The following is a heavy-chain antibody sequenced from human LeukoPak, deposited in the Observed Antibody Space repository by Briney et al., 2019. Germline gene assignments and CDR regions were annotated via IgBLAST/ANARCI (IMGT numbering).Heavy chain of an antibody. V-gene: IGHV3-48*03. CDR2: ISSSGSTI. CDR1: GFTFSSYE. Sequence: GGSLRLSCAASGFTFSSYEMNWVRQAPGKGLEWVSYISSSGSTIYYADSVKGRFTISRDNAKNSLYLQMNGLRAEDTAVYYCARLPQKRGAQLERPDYWGQGTLVTVSS. CDR3: ARLPQKRGAQLERPDY. D-gene: IGHD1-1*01. J-gene: IGHJ4*02.